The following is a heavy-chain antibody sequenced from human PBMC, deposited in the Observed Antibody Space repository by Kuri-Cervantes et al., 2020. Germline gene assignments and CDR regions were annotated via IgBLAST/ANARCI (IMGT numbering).Heavy chain of an antibody. CDR1: DYTFTSYG. Sequence: ASVKVSCKASDYTFTSYGISWVRQAPGQGLEWMGWISAYNGNTNYAQKLQGRVTMTTDTSTSTAYMELRSLRSDDTAVYYCARAPWVAATRYYYMDVWGKGTTVTVSS. J-gene: IGHJ6*03. D-gene: IGHD2-15*01. CDR2: ISAYNGNT. CDR3: ARAPWVAATRYYYMDV. V-gene: IGHV1-18*01.